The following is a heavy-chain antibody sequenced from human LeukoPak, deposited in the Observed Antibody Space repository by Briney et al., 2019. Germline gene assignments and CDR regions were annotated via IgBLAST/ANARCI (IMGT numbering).Heavy chain of an antibody. V-gene: IGHV1-18*01. D-gene: IGHD3-22*01. Sequence: GASVKVSCKAPPYTFNTYGVSWVRQAPGQGLQWMAWISGFNEITNFAMSFQDRVIMTLDRSTSTAYMELSRLKSDDTAVYYCARGEGSSGYYSYSYWGQGTLVTVSS. CDR1: PYTFNTYG. CDR2: ISGFNEIT. J-gene: IGHJ4*02. CDR3: ARGEGSSGYYSYSY.